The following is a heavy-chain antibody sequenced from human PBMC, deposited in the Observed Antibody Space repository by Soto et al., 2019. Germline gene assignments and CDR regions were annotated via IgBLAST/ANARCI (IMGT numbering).Heavy chain of an antibody. J-gene: IGHJ3*02. CDR2: INTRDSDV. CDR1: DYTFAAYW. D-gene: IGHD2-8*01. CDR3: ARPDYTKDVWYHTYDI. Sequence: GESLKISCKGFDYTFAAYWIGWVRQMPGKGLEWMGVINTRDSDVKYSPPFEGQVTISADKSINTAFLQWRSLKASDTAMYYCARPDYTKDVWYHTYDIWGQGTMVTVSS. V-gene: IGHV5-51*01.